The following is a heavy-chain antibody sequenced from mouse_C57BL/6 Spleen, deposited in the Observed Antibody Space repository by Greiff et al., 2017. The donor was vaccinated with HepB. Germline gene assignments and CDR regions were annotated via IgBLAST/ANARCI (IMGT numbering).Heavy chain of an antibody. CDR2: IWTGGGT. Sequence: VMLVESGPGLVAPSQSLSITCTVSGFSLTSYAISWVRQPPGKGLEWLGVIWTGGGTNYNSALKSRLSISKDNSKSQVFLKMNSLQTDDTARYYCARNGDYDFYYAMDYWGQGTSVTVSS. CDR3: ARNGDYDFYYAMDY. CDR1: GFSLTSYA. V-gene: IGHV2-9-1*01. J-gene: IGHJ4*01. D-gene: IGHD2-4*01.